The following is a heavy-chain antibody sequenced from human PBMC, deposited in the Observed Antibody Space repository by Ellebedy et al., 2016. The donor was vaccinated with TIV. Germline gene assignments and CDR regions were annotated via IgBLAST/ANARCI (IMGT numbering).Heavy chain of an antibody. CDR3: ARSRLISGGEPAFDI. V-gene: IGHV3-13*05. J-gene: IGHJ3*02. D-gene: IGHD2-21*01. CDR1: GFTFSSYD. Sequence: GESLKISCAASGFTFSSYDMHWVRQATGKGLEWVSAIGTAGDPYYPGSVKGRFTISRENAKNSLYLQMNSLRAGDTAVYYCARSRLISGGEPAFDIWGQGKMVTVSS. CDR2: IGTAGDP.